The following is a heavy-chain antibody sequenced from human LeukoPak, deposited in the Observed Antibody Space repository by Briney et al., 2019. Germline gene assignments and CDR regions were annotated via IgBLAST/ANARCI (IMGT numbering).Heavy chain of an antibody. CDR1: GYTFTSYG. CDR3: ARDLSTIFGGVIYFDY. Sequence: GASVKVSCKASGYTFTSYGISWVRQAPGQGLEWMGWISAYNGNTNYAQKLQGRVTMTTDTSTSTAYMELRSLRSDDTAVYYCARDLSTIFGGVIYFDYWGQGTLVTVSS. CDR2: ISAYNGNT. D-gene: IGHD3-3*01. J-gene: IGHJ4*02. V-gene: IGHV1-18*01.